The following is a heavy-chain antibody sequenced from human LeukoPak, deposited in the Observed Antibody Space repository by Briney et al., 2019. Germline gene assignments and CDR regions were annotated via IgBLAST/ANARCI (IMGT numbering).Heavy chain of an antibody. CDR2: INADGSAT. D-gene: IGHD2-2*01. V-gene: IGHV3-74*01. CDR1: GSTFSSHW. Sequence: PGGSLRLSCAASGSTFSSHWMHWVRQAPEEGLVGVSHINADGSATYYAASVKGRFTISRDNARNTLYLQMHSLTAEDTGVYYCVRGALRDCSYTSCTRGNWFDPWGQGTLVTVSS. CDR3: VRGALRDCSYTSCTRGNWFDP. J-gene: IGHJ5*02.